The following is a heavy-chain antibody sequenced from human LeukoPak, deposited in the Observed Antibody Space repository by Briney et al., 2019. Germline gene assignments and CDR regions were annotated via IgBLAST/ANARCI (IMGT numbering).Heavy chain of an antibody. J-gene: IGHJ4*02. CDR2: IYYTGST. D-gene: IGHD2-2*01. V-gene: IGHV4-59*01. Sequence: PSETLSLTCSVSGGSISSYYWSWIRQPPGKGLEWIGYIYYTGSTNYNPSLKSRVTISVDTSKNQFSLKLNSVTVADTAVYYCARELCSTTTCYFDYWGQGTLVTVSS. CDR3: ARELCSTTTCYFDY. CDR1: GGSISSYY.